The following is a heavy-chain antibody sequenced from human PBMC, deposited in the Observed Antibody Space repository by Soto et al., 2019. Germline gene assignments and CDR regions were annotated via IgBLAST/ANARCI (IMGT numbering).Heavy chain of an antibody. V-gene: IGHV4-59*01. CDR3: ASRGYSYIYFDP. CDR2: IYYSGSA. J-gene: IGHJ5*02. CDR1: VGSISSYY. Sequence: SETLSLTCTVSVGSISSYYWSWIRQPRGKGLEWIGYIYYSGSANYNPSLKRRVTISVDTSKNQFSLKLRSVTAAYTAVYYCASRGYSYIYFDPSGQGTLVTVSS. D-gene: IGHD2-15*01.